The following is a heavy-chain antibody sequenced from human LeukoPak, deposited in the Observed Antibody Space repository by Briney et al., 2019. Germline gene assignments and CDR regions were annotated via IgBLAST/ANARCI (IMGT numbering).Heavy chain of an antibody. V-gene: IGHV4-59*01. CDR1: GGSISSYY. Sequence: PSETLSLTCTVSGGSISSYYWSWIRQPPGKGLEWIEYIYYSGSTNYNPSLKSRVTISVDTSKNQFSLKLSSVTAADTAVYYCATHLYDFWSGYPRPFDYWGQGTLVTVSS. D-gene: IGHD3-3*01. CDR2: IYYSGST. J-gene: IGHJ4*02. CDR3: ATHLYDFWSGYPRPFDY.